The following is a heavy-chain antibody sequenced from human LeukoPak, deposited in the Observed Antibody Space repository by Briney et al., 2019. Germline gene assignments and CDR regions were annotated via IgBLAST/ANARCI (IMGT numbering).Heavy chain of an antibody. J-gene: IGHJ4*02. CDR3: ARRYCSGGTCYGTYYFDS. CDR1: GGSISSYY. Sequence: SETLSLTCTVSGGSISSYYWSWIRQPPGKGLEWIGYIYYSGSTNYNPSLKSRVTISLDTSKSHFSLKLTSVTAADTAVYYCARRYCSGGTCYGTYYFDSWGQGILVTVSS. CDR2: IYYSGST. V-gene: IGHV4-59*12. D-gene: IGHD2-15*01.